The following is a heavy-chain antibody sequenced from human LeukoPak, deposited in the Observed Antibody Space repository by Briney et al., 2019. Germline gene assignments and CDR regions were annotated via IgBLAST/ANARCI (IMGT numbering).Heavy chain of an antibody. CDR3: VRASDV. CDR2: INPTGGST. CDR1: GFTFTSYY. V-gene: IGHV1-46*01. Sequence: ASVTVSCTASGFTFTSYYMHWVRQAPGQGLEWMGVINPTGGSTTYAQKFQGRVTMTRDTSTSTVYMELSSLRSEDTAVYYCVRASDVWGQGTLVTVSS. J-gene: IGHJ4*02.